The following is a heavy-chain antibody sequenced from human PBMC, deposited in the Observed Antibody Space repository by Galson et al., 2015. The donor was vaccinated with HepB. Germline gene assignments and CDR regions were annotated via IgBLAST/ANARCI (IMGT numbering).Heavy chain of an antibody. CDR3: ARGLLQLWGWYYFDY. V-gene: IGHV3-53*01. CDR2: IYSGGST. J-gene: IGHJ4*02. D-gene: IGHD5-18*01. Sequence: SLRLSCAASGFTVSSNYMSWVRQAPGKGLEWVSVIYSGGSTYYADSVKGRFTISRDNSKNTLYLQMNSLRAEDTAVYYCARGLLQLWGWYYFDYWGQGTLVTVSS. CDR1: GFTVSSNY.